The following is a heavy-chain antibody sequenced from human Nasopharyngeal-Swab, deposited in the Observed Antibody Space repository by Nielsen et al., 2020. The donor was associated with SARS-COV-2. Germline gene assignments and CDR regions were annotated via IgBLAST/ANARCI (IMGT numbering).Heavy chain of an antibody. J-gene: IGHJ6*02. V-gene: IGHV3-7*01. Sequence: GESLKISCAASGFTFSSSLLSWVRQAPGKGLEWVANIKQDGSEKYYVDSVKGRFTISRDNAKNSLYLQMNSLRAEDTAVYYCARDRNGFIYYYYGMDVWGQGTTVTVSS. CDR3: ARDRNGFIYYYYGMDV. CDR1: GFTFSSSL. D-gene: IGHD3-3*01. CDR2: IKQDGSEK.